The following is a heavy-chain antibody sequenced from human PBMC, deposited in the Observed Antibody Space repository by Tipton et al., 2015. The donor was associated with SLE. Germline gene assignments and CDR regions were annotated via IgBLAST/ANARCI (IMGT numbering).Heavy chain of an antibody. J-gene: IGHJ6*04. CDR3: ARAWAGMDV. CDR1: GFTFSSYA. CDR2: ISYDGSSK. D-gene: IGHD6-19*01. V-gene: IGHV3-30*04. Sequence: SLRLSCEASGFTFSSYAMHWVRQAPGKGLGWMAVISYDGSSKYYADSVKGRFTISRDNSKNTLYLQMNSLRAEDTAVYYCARAWAGMDVWGKGTTVTVSS.